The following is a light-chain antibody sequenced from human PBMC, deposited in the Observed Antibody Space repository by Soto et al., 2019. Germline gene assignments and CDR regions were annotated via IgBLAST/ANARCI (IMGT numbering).Light chain of an antibody. J-gene: IGLJ1*01. CDR1: SSDVGGYNY. CDR3: SSYKSSSNLV. CDR2: EVS. Sequence: QSALTQPASVSGSPGQSITISRTGTSSDVGGYNYVSWYQQHPGKAPKLMIYEVSNRPSGVSNRFSGSKSGNTASLTISGLQAEDEADYYCSSYKSSSNLVFGTGTKVTVL. V-gene: IGLV2-14*01.